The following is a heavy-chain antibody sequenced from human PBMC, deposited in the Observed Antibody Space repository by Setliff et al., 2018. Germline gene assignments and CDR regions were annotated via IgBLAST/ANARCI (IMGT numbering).Heavy chain of an antibody. D-gene: IGHD2-15*01. CDR2: ISGSSTYT. J-gene: IGHJ4*03. CDR3: ARTAGSSSASGFDY. Sequence: PGGSLRLSCAASGFTFSSYSMNWVRQAPGKGLEWVSSISGSSTYTYYADSVKGRFTISRDNAKDSLYLQMNGLRAEDTAVYYCARTAGSSSASGFDYWGQGTMVTVSS. V-gene: IGHV3-21*03. CDR1: GFTFSSYS.